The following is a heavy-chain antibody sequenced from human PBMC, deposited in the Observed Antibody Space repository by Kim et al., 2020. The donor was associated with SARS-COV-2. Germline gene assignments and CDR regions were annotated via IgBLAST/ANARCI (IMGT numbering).Heavy chain of an antibody. D-gene: IGHD3-10*01. CDR2: IYYSGST. V-gene: IGHV4-61*01. J-gene: IGHJ6*01. CDR3: ARRTPNYFGSGSYYY. CDR1: GGSVSSGSYY. Sequence: SETLSLTCSVSGGSVSSGSYYWSWIQQPPGKGLEWIGYIYYSGSTNYNPSLKSRVTISVDTSKNQFSLKLNSVTAADTAVYYCARRTPNYFGSGSYYY.